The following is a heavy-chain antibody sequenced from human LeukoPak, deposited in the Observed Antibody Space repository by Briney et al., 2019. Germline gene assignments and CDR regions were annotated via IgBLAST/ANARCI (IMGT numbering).Heavy chain of an antibody. CDR3: ARTSEGATTTLSSLFDY. CDR1: GGTFSSYA. D-gene: IGHD1-26*01. J-gene: IGHJ4*02. CDR2: IIPIFGTA. V-gene: IGHV1-69*13. Sequence: GASVKVSCKASGGTFSSYAISWVRQAPGQGLEWMGGIIPIFGTANYAQKFQGRVTITADESTSTAYMELSSLRSEDTAVYYCARTSEGATTTLSSLFDYWGQGTLVTVSS.